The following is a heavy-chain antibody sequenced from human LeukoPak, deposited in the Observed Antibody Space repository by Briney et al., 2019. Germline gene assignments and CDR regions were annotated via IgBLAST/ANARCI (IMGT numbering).Heavy chain of an antibody. V-gene: IGHV3-48*01. CDR2: ISSSSATT. CDR3: AALGYCTSTTCFGNDY. CDR1: GFTFGTYA. Sequence: GGSLRLSYLASGFTFGTYAMNWVRQAPGKGLEWVSYISSSSATTYYADSVKGRFTISRDNAKNSLYLQMNSLRGEDTAVYYCAALGYCTSTTCFGNDYWGQGTLVTVSS. D-gene: IGHD2-2*01. J-gene: IGHJ4*02.